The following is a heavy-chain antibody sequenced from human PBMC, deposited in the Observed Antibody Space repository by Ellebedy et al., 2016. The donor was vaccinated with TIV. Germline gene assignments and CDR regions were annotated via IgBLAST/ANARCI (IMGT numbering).Heavy chain of an antibody. CDR1: GSSIADYY. D-gene: IGHD1-26*01. CDR3: ARHIVVPTPGFDY. V-gene: IGHV4-59*08. J-gene: IGHJ4*02. CDR2: VYYPIGST. Sequence: SETLSLTCTVSGSSIADYYWTWIRQPPGKGLEWVGYVYYPIGSTNYSPSLKSRVTIAVDTSKNQFSLNLNSVTAADKAVYYCARHIVVPTPGFDYWGQGALVTVSS.